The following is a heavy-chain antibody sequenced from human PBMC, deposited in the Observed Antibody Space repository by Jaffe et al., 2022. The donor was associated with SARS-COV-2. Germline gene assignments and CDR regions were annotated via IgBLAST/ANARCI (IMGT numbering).Heavy chain of an antibody. D-gene: IGHD2-2*01. CDR1: GFTFSGYA. Sequence: EVHLVESGGGLVQPGGSLKLSCSASGFTFSGYAMHWVRQAPEKGLEYVSGISSNGDNTYYIDSVKGRFTISRDNSKNTLYLQMSSLRADDTAFYYCAKRNEIGTSISTYYFDYWGQGALVTVSS. CDR3: AKRNEIGTSISTYYFDY. V-gene: IGHV3-64D*09. CDR2: ISSNGDNT. J-gene: IGHJ4*02.